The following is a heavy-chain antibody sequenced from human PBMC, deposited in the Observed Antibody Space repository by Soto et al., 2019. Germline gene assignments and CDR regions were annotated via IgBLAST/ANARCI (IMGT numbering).Heavy chain of an antibody. V-gene: IGHV4-59*01. CDR3: ARDLWGYCGTDCYPLDV. D-gene: IGHD2-21*02. J-gene: IGHJ6*02. Sequence: SETLSLTCTVSGGSISGYYWIWIRQPPGKGLEWIGYMYNTGSTVYNPSFKSRVTISVDTSKNQFSLKPNSVTAADTAVYYCARDLWGYCGTDCYPLDVWGQGTTVTVSS. CDR1: GGSISGYY. CDR2: MYNTGST.